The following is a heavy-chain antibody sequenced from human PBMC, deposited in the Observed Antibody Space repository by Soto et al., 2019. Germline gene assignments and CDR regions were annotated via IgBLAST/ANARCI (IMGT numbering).Heavy chain of an antibody. Sequence: QLQLQESGSGLVKPSQTLSLTCAASGGSISSGGYSWSWIRQPPGKGLEWIGYIYHSGSTYYNPSLRRRVTISVDRSKNQFSLKLSSVTAGDTAVYYWARGMTTVTTLDYWGQGTLVTVSS. V-gene: IGHV4-30-2*01. CDR2: IYHSGST. CDR3: ARGMTTVTTLDY. J-gene: IGHJ4*02. CDR1: GGSISSGGYS. D-gene: IGHD4-4*01.